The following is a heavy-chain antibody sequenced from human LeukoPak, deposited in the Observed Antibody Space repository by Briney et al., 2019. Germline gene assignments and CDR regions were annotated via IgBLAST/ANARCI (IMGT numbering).Heavy chain of an antibody. Sequence: PSETLSLTCTVSGGSISSYYWRWIRKPPGKGLEWIGYIYYSGSTNYNPSLKSRVTISVDTSKNEFSLKLSSVAAADTAVYHCARATQASVTIFGVVIQNYFDYWGQGTLVTVSS. CDR3: ARATQASVTIFGVVIQNYFDY. V-gene: IGHV4-59*01. J-gene: IGHJ4*02. CDR1: GGSISSYY. D-gene: IGHD3-3*01. CDR2: IYYSGST.